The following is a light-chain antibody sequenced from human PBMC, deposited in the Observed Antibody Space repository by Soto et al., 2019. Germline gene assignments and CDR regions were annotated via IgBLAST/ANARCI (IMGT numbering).Light chain of an antibody. CDR2: DVS. J-gene: IGKJ4*01. CDR3: QQYNRSPT. V-gene: IGKV1-5*01. CDR1: ESVSTY. Sequence: DIQMTQSPSTLSASVGDRVSFTYRTSESVSTYLAWYQQKPGKAPNLLIYDVSILESGVPSRFSGSGSGTEFTLTISSLQPDDFATYYCQQYNRSPTFGGGTKVEVK.